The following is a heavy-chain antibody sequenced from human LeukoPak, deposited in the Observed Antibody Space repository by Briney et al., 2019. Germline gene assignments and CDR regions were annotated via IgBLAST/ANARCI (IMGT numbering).Heavy chain of an antibody. V-gene: IGHV3-23*01. CDR1: GFTFSSYA. CDR2: ISGSGGST. Sequence: GGSLRLSCAASGFTFSSYAMSWVRQAPGKGLEWVSAISGSGGSTYYADSVKGRFTISRDTSKSTVSLQMNSLRAEDTAVYYCAGDKTTGGWYEFDYWGQGTLVTVSS. D-gene: IGHD6-19*01. J-gene: IGHJ4*02. CDR3: AGDKTTGGWYEFDY.